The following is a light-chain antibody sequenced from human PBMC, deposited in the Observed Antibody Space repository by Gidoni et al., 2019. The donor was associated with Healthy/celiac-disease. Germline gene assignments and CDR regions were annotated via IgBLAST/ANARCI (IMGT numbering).Light chain of an antibody. CDR2: DAS. Sequence: EIVLTQSPATLALSPGERATLSCSASQSVSSYLAGYQQKPGQAPRLLIYDASNRAAGIPARFSGSGSGTDFTLTISSLEPEDFAVYYCQQRSNWPEFTFGPGTKVDIK. J-gene: IGKJ3*01. CDR3: QQRSNWPEFT. CDR1: QSVSSY. V-gene: IGKV3-11*01.